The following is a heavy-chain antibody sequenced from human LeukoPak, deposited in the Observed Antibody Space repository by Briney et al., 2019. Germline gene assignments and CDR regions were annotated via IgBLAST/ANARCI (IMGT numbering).Heavy chain of an antibody. V-gene: IGHV3-33*08. CDR1: EFDFSSHA. J-gene: IGHJ4*02. Sequence: RPGGSLRLSCAASEFDFSSHAMTWVRQAPGKGLEWVAVIWYDGSNKYYADSVKGRFTISRDNSKNTLYLQMNSLRAEDTAVYYCAREKQIYDSSGYFDYWGQGTLVTVSS. D-gene: IGHD3-22*01. CDR2: IWYDGSNK. CDR3: AREKQIYDSSGYFDY.